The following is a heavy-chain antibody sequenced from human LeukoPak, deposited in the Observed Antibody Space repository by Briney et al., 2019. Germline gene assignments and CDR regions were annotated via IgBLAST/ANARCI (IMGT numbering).Heavy chain of an antibody. CDR3: ASLSISWYGMDV. V-gene: IGHV4-39*07. CDR1: GGSISSSSYY. CDR2: IYYSGST. Sequence: SETLSLTCTVSGGSISSSSYYWGWIRQPPGEGLEWIGSIYYSGSTYYNPSLKSRVTISVDMSKNQFSLKLSSVTAADTAVYYCASLSISWYGMDVWGQGTTVTVSS. J-gene: IGHJ6*02. D-gene: IGHD6-13*01.